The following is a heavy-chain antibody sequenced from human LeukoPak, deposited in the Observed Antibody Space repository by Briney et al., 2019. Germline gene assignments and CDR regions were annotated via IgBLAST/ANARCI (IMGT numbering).Heavy chain of an antibody. CDR1: GGSISGYY. J-gene: IGHJ4*02. Sequence: SETLSLTCTVSGGSISGYYWSWIRQPPGKGLEWIGEINHSGSTNYNPSLKSRVTISVDTSKNQFSLKLSSVTAADTAVYYCARGSSPSRPFDYWGQGTLVTVSS. CDR3: ARGSSPSRPFDY. CDR2: INHSGST. V-gene: IGHV4-34*01. D-gene: IGHD6-6*01.